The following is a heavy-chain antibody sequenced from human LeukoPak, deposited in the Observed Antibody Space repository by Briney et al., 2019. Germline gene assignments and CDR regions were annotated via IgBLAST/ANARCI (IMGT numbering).Heavy chain of an antibody. Sequence: GGSLRLSCAASGFTVSSNYMSWVRQAPGKGLEWVSVIYRGGSTYYADSVKGRFTISRDNSKNTLYLQMNSLRAEDTAVYYCAKDLTSGATRLAAMGTHAFDIWGQGTMVTVSS. J-gene: IGHJ3*02. D-gene: IGHD3-16*01. CDR3: AKDLTSGATRLAAMGTHAFDI. CDR1: GFTVSSNY. V-gene: IGHV3-53*01. CDR2: IYRGGST.